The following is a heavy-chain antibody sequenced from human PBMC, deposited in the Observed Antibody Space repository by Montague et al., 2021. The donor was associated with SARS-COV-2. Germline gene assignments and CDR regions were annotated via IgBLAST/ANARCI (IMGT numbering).Heavy chain of an antibody. Sequence: SLRLSCAASGFSFSDYYMSWVRQAPGKGLEWVSHITSFSTTYYXDAVKGRFTISRDNAKNSLYLQMNSLRAEDTAVYFCERDAKSIAYWGQGTLVSVSS. CDR2: ITSFSTT. CDR1: GFSFSDYY. V-gene: IGHV3-11*01. CDR3: ERDAKSIAY. J-gene: IGHJ4*02.